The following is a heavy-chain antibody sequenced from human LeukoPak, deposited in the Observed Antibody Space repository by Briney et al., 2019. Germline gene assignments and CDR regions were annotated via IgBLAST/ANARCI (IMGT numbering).Heavy chain of an antibody. V-gene: IGHV1-46*01. CDR3: ARPLGDSSSPGRDAFDI. CDR2: INPSGGST. D-gene: IGHD6-6*01. Sequence: ASVKVSCKASGYTLTSYYMHWVRQAPGQGLEWMGIINPSGGSTSYAQKFQGRVTMTRDMSTSTVYMELSSLRSEDTAVYYCARPLGDSSSPGRDAFDIWGQGTMVTVSS. J-gene: IGHJ3*02. CDR1: GYTLTSYY.